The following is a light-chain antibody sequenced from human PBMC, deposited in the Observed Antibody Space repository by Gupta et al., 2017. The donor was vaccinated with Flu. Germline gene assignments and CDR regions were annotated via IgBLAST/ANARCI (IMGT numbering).Light chain of an antibody. CDR3: QQSYSNSPS. CDR1: QRISSY. V-gene: IGKV1-39*01. CDR2: AAG. Sequence: DIQMTQSLPSLSASVGDRVTITCRASQRISSYVNWYQQKPGRAPQLLIYAAGSLQNGVPSRFSDSGSGTDFTLTISSLRPEDFATYYCQQSYSNSPSFGQETKLEIK. J-gene: IGKJ2*03.